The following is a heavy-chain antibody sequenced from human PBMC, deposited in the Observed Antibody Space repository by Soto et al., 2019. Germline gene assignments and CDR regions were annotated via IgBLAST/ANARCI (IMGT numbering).Heavy chain of an antibody. CDR1: AYTFTGYY. J-gene: IGHJ6*02. CDR2: INPSSGGT. Sequence: ASVKVSCKASAYTFTGYYMHWVRQAPGQGLERMGWINPSSGGTNYAPRFQGWVTMTSDTSISTAYMELSSLTSDDTSVYCCARNGLYDSSGFYNPTYYYYGMDVWGQGTTVTVSS. D-gene: IGHD3-22*01. CDR3: ARNGLYDSSGFYNPTYYYYGMDV. V-gene: IGHV1-2*04.